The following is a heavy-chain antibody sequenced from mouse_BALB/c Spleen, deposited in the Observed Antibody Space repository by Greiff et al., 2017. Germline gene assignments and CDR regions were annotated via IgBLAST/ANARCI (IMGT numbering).Heavy chain of an antibody. Sequence: EVQRVESGGGLVQPGGSLKLSCAASGFTFSSYTMSWVRQTPEKRLEWVAYISNGGGSTYYPDTVKGRFTISRDNAKNTLYLQMSSLKSEDTAMYYCARRSDGYYGYWGQGTTLTVSS. CDR3: ARRSDGYYGY. CDR2: ISNGGGST. CDR1: GFTFSSYT. J-gene: IGHJ2*01. D-gene: IGHD2-3*01. V-gene: IGHV5-12-2*01.